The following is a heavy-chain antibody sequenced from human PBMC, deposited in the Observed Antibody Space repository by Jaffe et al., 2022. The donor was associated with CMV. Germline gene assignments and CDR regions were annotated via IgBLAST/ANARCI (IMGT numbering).Heavy chain of an antibody. V-gene: IGHV5-51*01. CDR1: GYSFTSYW. D-gene: IGHD3-3*01. Sequence: EVQLVQSGAEVKKPGESLKISCKGSGYSFTSYWIGWVRQMPGKGLEWMGIIYPGDSDTRYSPSFQGQVTISADKSISTAYLQWSSLKASDTAMYYCARHRDPWGLYYDFWSGYYTGFDPWGQGTLVTVSS. J-gene: IGHJ5*02. CDR2: IYPGDSDT. CDR3: ARHRDPWGLYYDFWSGYYTGFDP.